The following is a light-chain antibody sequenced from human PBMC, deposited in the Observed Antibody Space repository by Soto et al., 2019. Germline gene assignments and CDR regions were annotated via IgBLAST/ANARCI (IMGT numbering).Light chain of an antibody. CDR1: QTLLHSNGKSY. CDR3: LQSLQFPLT. Sequence: EIVMTQTPPSLSVTPGQSASISCRSSQTLLHSNGKSYLYWYLQKAGQAPQLLIYEVSKRFSGVPDRFSGSGAGTDFTLRISRVEAEDVGVYYCLQSLQFPLTFGGGTKVEIK. J-gene: IGKJ4*01. V-gene: IGKV2D-29*01. CDR2: EVS.